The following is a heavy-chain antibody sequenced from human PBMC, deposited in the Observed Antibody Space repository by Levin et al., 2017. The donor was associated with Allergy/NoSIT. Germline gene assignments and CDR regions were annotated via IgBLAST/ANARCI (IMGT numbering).Heavy chain of an antibody. CDR1: GYTFTGYY. V-gene: IGHV1-2*02. Sequence: GASVKVSCKASGYTFTGYYMHWVRQAPGQGLEWMGWINPNSGGTNYAQKFQGRVTMTRDTSISTAYMELSRLRSDDTAVYSCARAGEGGSGSYSGLDAFDIWGQGTMVTVSS. CDR2: INPNSGGT. J-gene: IGHJ3*02. CDR3: ARAGEGGSGSYSGLDAFDI. D-gene: IGHD3-10*01.